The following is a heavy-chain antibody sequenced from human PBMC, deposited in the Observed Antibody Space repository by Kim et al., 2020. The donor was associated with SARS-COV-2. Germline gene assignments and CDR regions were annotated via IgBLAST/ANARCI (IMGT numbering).Heavy chain of an antibody. D-gene: IGHD3-3*01. Sequence: GGSLRLSCTASGFTFGDYAMSWFRQAPGKGLEWVGFIRSKAYGGTTEYAASVKGRFTISRDDSKSIAYLQMNSLKTEDTAVYYCTRAGYDFWSGYYSGGYFDYWGQGTLVTVSS. J-gene: IGHJ4*02. V-gene: IGHV3-49*03. CDR1: GFTFGDYA. CDR3: TRAGYDFWSGYYSGGYFDY. CDR2: IRSKAYGGTT.